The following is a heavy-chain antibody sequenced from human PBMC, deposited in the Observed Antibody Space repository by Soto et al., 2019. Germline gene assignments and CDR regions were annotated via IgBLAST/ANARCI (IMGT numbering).Heavy chain of an antibody. D-gene: IGHD3-22*01. Sequence: EVHLVDSGGGVVRPGGSPRLSCSASGFTFDDFTMTWVRQVPGKGLEWVAIINWNGDTTSYADSVRGRFTISRDNAKNSLFLQMNTLRAEDTAFYHCARNRDDSTGYYDYWGQGTLVTVSS. J-gene: IGHJ4*02. CDR3: ARNRDDSTGYYDY. V-gene: IGHV3-20*01. CDR1: GFTFDDFT. CDR2: INWNGDTT.